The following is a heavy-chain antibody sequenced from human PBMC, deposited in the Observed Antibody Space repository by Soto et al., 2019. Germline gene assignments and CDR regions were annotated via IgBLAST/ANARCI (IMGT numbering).Heavy chain of an antibody. J-gene: IGHJ5*02. Sequence: QVQLQESGPGLVKPSQTLSLTCTVSGGSISSGGYYWSWIRQHPGKGLEWIGYIYYSGSTYYNPSLKSRVTISVDTSKNQFSLKLSSVPAADTAVYYCARDQRSWYNWFDPWGQGTLVTVSS. V-gene: IGHV4-31*03. CDR3: ARDQRSWYNWFDP. D-gene: IGHD6-13*01. CDR1: GGSISSGGYY. CDR2: IYYSGST.